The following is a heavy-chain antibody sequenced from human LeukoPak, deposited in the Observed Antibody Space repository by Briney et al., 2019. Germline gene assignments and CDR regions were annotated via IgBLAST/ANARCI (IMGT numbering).Heavy chain of an antibody. CDR2: ISITEGT. CDR1: GGSVNTYY. Sequence: PSETLSLTCSVSGGSVNTYYWSWIGQSAGKGLEWIGRISITEGTNSNPSLKSRVSMSVDASKNQVSLKLGSVTAADTAVYYCARLRRDINDWYADDCWGQGTLVTVSS. CDR3: ARLRRDINDWYADDC. D-gene: IGHD6-19*01. V-gene: IGHV4-4*07. J-gene: IGHJ4*02.